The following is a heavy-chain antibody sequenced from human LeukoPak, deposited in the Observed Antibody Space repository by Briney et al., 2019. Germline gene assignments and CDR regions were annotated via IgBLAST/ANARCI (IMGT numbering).Heavy chain of an antibody. J-gene: IGHJ4*02. CDR1: GFTFSSYE. D-gene: IGHD1-14*01. CDR2: IMSSGSTI. CDR3: ARTRNRWYYFDY. V-gene: IGHV3-48*03. Sequence: GGSLRLSCAASGFTFSSYEMNWVRQAPGKGLEWVSYIMSSGSTIYYADSVKGRFTISRDNAKNSLYLQMNSLRAEDTAVYYCARTRNRWYYFDYWGQGTLVTVSS.